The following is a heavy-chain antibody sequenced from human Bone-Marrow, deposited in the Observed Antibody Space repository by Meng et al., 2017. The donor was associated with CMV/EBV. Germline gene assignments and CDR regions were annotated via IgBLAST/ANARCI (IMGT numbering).Heavy chain of an antibody. Sequence: SETLSLTCTVSGGSVSSGSYYWSWIRQPPGKGLEWIGYIYYSGSTNYNPSLKSRVTISVDTYKNQFSLKLTSVTAADPAVYSYSRALELKSYDFCSSYYTDWFDPWGQGTLVTVSS. CDR1: GGSVSSGSYY. V-gene: IGHV4-61*01. CDR2: IYYSGST. J-gene: IGHJ5*02. CDR3: SRALELKSYDFCSSYYTDWFDP. D-gene: IGHD3-3*01.